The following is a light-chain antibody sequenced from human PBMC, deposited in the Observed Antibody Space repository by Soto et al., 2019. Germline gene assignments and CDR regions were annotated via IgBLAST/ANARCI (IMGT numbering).Light chain of an antibody. CDR3: SSYTSSFTVV. CDR2: EVN. CDR1: GSDVGDSSH. Sequence: QSALTQPRSVSGSPGQSVTISCTATGSDVGDSSHVSWYQLHPGKAPKLMIYEVNNRPSGVPDRFSGSKSGSTASLTISGLQAEDEADYYCSSYTSSFTVVFGGGTKLTVL. J-gene: IGLJ2*01. V-gene: IGLV2-11*01.